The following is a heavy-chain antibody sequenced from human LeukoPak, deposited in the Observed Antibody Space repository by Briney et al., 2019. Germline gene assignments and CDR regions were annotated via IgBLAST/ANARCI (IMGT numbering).Heavy chain of an antibody. CDR3: ARRGDSSGYPLDY. Sequence: SETLSLTCAVYGGSFSGYYWSWIRQPPGKGLEWIGEINHSGSTNYNPSLKSRVTISVDTSKNQFSLKLSSVTAADTAVYYCARRGDSSGYPLDYWGQGTLVTVSS. D-gene: IGHD3-22*01. CDR1: GGSFSGYY. CDR2: INHSGST. J-gene: IGHJ4*02. V-gene: IGHV4-34*01.